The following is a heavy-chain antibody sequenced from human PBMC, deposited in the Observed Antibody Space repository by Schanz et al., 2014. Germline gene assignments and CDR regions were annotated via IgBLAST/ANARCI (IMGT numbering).Heavy chain of an antibody. Sequence: QVQLEESGGGVVQPGGSLRLSCVASGFSFSGFAVHWVRQAPGKGLEWVSIVSHDGFTKHYADSVRGRFTLSRDNSKNTLYLQMNSLRTEDTAVYYCVKEDRNHRSDYVYWGRGTLVTVSS. CDR3: VKEDRNHRSDYVY. V-gene: IGHV3-30*04. CDR1: GFSFSGFA. J-gene: IGHJ4*02. D-gene: IGHD3-10*01. CDR2: VSHDGFTK.